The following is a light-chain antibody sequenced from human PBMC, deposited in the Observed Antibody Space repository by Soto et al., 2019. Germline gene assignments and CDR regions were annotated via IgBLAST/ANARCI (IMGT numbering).Light chain of an antibody. CDR3: QQSYTTPLT. Sequence: DIQMTQSPSSLSASVGDRVTITCRASQSISSYLNWYQQKPGKAPNLLIYAASTLQSGVPSRFSGSGSGTYFTLTIRSLQPEDFATYYCQQSYTTPLTFGGGTKVEIK. CDR2: AAS. V-gene: IGKV1-39*01. CDR1: QSISSY. J-gene: IGKJ4*01.